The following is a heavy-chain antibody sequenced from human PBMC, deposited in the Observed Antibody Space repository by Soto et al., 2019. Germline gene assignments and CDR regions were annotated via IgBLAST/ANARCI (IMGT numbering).Heavy chain of an antibody. V-gene: IGHV5-10-1*01. J-gene: IGHJ5*02. D-gene: IGHD2-21*02. CDR1: GYSFSTYW. Sequence: PGESLKISCKVSGYSFSTYWITWVHQMPGKGLEWMGRIDPSDSYTNYSPSFQGHVTISVDKSISTAYLQWNRLEASDTAMYYCARRDCGGDCYSPWGQGTLVTVSS. CDR2: IDPSDSYT. CDR3: ARRDCGGDCYSP.